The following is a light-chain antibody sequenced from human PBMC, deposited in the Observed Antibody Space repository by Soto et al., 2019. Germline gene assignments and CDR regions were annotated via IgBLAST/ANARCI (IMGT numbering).Light chain of an antibody. Sequence: DIQMTQSPSTLSGSVGDRVTITCRASQGISAFLNWYQQKPGKAPRLLIYAASRLQSGVPARFSGSGAETDFTLTITSLQPEDFGIYYCQQSYATVRTFGGGTKVDI. J-gene: IGKJ4*01. CDR3: QQSYATVRT. V-gene: IGKV1-39*01. CDR2: AAS. CDR1: QGISAF.